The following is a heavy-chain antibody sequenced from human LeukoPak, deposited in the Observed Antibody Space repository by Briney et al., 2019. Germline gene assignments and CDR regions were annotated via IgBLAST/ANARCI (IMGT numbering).Heavy chain of an antibody. Sequence: PGGSLRLSCAASGFTFSSYSMNWVRQAPGKGLEWVSSISSSSSYIYYADSVKGRFTISRDNAKNSLYLQMNSLRAEDAAVYYCARGSQLLWFGELSPQYYYYMDVWGKGTTVTVSS. J-gene: IGHJ6*03. CDR2: ISSSSSYI. CDR1: GFTFSSYS. D-gene: IGHD3-10*01. CDR3: ARGSQLLWFGELSPQYYYYMDV. V-gene: IGHV3-21*01.